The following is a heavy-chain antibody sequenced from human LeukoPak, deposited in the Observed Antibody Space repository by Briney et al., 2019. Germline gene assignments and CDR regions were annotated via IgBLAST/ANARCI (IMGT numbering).Heavy chain of an antibody. CDR2: IYYTGSS. CDR3: ARWDDSRRSFED. D-gene: IGHD1-26*01. V-gene: IGHV4-59*08. Sequence: SETLSLTCTVSAGPIRSYHWNWIRQSPGRGLEWIGSIYYTGSSHYSPSLKSRVTMSVDTSKSQFSLRLGSVTASDTAVYYCARWDDSRRSFEDWGQGTLVTVSS. CDR1: AGPIRSYH. J-gene: IGHJ4*02.